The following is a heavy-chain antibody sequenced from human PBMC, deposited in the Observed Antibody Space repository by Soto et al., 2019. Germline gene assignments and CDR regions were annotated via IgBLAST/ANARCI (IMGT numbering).Heavy chain of an antibody. CDR3: AREGRWLQQSYGMDV. V-gene: IGHV4-31*03. CDR1: GGSISSGGYY. J-gene: IGHJ6*02. CDR2: IYYSGST. Sequence: QVQLQESGPGLVKPSQTLSLTCTVSGGSISSGGYYWSWIRQHPGKGLEWIGYIYYSGSTYYNPSLKSRVTISVDTSKNQFSLKLSSVTAADTAVYYCAREGRWLQQSYGMDVWGQGTTVTVSS. D-gene: IGHD5-12*01.